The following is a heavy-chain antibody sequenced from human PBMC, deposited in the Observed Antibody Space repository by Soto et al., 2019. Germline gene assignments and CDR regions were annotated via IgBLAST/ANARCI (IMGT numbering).Heavy chain of an antibody. CDR3: ARGLECRGYCLDKPTWFAP. Sequence: ASVKVSCKASGYTFTGYYMHWVRQAPGQGLEWMGRIIRIFGTPYYAQKFQGTVTITAEKSTGTVYRELRSLRSDDTAVYFCARGLECRGYCLDKPTWFAPGGQETLVTVSS. CDR1: GYTFTGYY. CDR2: IIRIFGTP. J-gene: IGHJ5*02. V-gene: IGHV1-69*06. D-gene: IGHD2-15*01.